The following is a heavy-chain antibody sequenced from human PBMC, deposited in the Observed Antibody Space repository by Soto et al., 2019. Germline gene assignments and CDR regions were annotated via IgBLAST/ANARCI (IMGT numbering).Heavy chain of an antibody. V-gene: IGHV5-51*01. D-gene: IGHD5-18*01. Sequence: GESLKISCKTSGYSFLNYWIGWVRQMPGKGLEWMGIIYPGDSDARYSPSFQGQVTISADKSISTVYLQWSSLKASDTAMYYCARRIADTSMTASFNYWGQGTQVTVSS. CDR3: ARRIADTSMTASFNY. J-gene: IGHJ4*02. CDR2: IYPGDSDA. CDR1: GYSFLNYW.